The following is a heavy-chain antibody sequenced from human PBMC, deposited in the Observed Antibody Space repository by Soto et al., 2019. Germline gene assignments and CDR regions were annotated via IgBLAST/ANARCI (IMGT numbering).Heavy chain of an antibody. CDR1: GFTVSSNY. CDR2: IYSGGST. Sequence: LRLSCAASGFTVSSNYMSWVRQAPGKGLEWVSVIYSGGSTYYADSVKGRFTISRDNSKNTLYLQMNSLRAEDTAVYYCARELVGYSYGYGYFDYWGQGTLVTVSS. J-gene: IGHJ4*02. D-gene: IGHD5-18*01. CDR3: ARELVGYSYGYGYFDY. V-gene: IGHV3-53*01.